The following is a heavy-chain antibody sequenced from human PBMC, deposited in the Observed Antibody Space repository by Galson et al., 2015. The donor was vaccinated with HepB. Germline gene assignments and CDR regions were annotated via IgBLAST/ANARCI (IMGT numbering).Heavy chain of an antibody. CDR2: INSDGSST. D-gene: IGHD6-19*01. V-gene: IGHV3-74*01. CDR3: ARDSTMTVEAVAGDYYYGMDV. J-gene: IGHJ6*02. CDR1: GFTFSSYW. Sequence: RLSCAASGFTFSSYWMHWVRQAPGKGLVWVSRINSDGSSTSYADSVKGRFTISRDNAKNTLYLQMNSLRAEDTAVYYCARDSTMTVEAVAGDYYYGMDVWGQGTTVTVSS.